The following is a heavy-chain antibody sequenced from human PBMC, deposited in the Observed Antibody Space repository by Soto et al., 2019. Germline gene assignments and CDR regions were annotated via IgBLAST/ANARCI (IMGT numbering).Heavy chain of an antibody. D-gene: IGHD3-16*01. V-gene: IGHV3-66*01. CDR1: GFTVSTKY. Sequence: EVQLVESAGGLVQPGGSLRLCCAASGFTVSTKYMSWVRQAPGKGLEWVSVIYSGGSTFYADSVRGRFTISRDNSKNTVNLQMNSLRAEDTAVYYCARDPWAADYWGQGTLVTVSS. CDR2: IYSGGST. CDR3: ARDPWAADY. J-gene: IGHJ4*02.